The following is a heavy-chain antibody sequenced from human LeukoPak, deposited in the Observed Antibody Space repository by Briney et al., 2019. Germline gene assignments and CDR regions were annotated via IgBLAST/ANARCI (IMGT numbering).Heavy chain of an antibody. CDR2: IIPILGIA. CDR1: GGTFSSYA. V-gene: IGHV1-69*04. CDR3: ARGPWAGYGPHFDY. J-gene: IGHJ4*02. D-gene: IGHD3/OR15-3a*01. Sequence: SVEVSCKASGGTFSSYAISWVRQAPGQGLEWMGRIIPILGIANYAQKFQGRVTITADKSTSTAYMELSSLRSEDTAVYYCARGPWAGYGPHFDYWGQGTLVTVSS.